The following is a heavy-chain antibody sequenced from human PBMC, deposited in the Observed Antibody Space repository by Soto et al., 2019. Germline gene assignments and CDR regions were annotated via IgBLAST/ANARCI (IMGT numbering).Heavy chain of an antibody. CDR1: GFSLSTSGVG. CDR3: AHTIAVAGDFDY. D-gene: IGHD6-19*01. V-gene: IGHV2-5*02. Sequence: QITLKESGPTLVKPTQTLTLTCTFSGFSLSTSGVGVGWIRQPPGKALEWLGLIYWDDDKRYSPSLKSRLTITKDTSKNQVVLTMTNMDPVDTATYYCAHTIAVAGDFDYWGQGTLVTVSS. CDR2: IYWDDDK. J-gene: IGHJ4*02.